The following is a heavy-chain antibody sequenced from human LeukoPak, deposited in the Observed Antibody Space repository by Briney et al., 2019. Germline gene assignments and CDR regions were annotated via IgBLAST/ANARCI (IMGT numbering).Heavy chain of an antibody. Sequence: SETLSLTCTVSGYSISSGYYWGWIRQPPGKGLEWIGSIYHSGSTYYNPSLKSRVTISVDTSKNQFSLKLSSVTAADTAVYYCAGTNYYDSSGYYGPNYYYYMDVWGKGTTVTVSS. J-gene: IGHJ6*03. CDR2: IYHSGST. D-gene: IGHD3-22*01. CDR3: AGTNYYDSSGYYGPNYYYYMDV. CDR1: GYSISSGYY. V-gene: IGHV4-38-2*02.